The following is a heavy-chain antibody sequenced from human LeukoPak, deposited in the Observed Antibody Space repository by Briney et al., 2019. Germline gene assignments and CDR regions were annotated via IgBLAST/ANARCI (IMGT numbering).Heavy chain of an antibody. CDR1: GFTFSSYS. Sequence: GGSLRLSCAASGFTFSSYSMDWVRQAPGKGLEWVSSISSSSSYIYYADSVKGRFTISRDNAKNSLYLQMNSLRAEDTAVYYCATATPSGWIEYFQHWGQGTLVTVSS. D-gene: IGHD6-19*01. CDR3: ATATPSGWIEYFQH. CDR2: ISSSSSYI. V-gene: IGHV3-21*01. J-gene: IGHJ1*01.